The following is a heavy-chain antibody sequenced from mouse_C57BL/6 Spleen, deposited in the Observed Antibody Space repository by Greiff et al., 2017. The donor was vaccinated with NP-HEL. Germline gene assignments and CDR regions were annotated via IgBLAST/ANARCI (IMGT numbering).Heavy chain of an antibody. CDR1: GYTFTDYN. V-gene: IGHV1-22*01. J-gene: IGHJ3*01. CDR3: ARAGGIYDYGFAY. CDR2: INPNNGGT. D-gene: IGHD2-4*01. Sequence: VQLKQSGPELVKPGASVKMSCKASGYTFTDYNMHWVKQSHGKSLEWIGYINPNNGGTSYNQKFKGKATLTVNKSSSTAYMELRSLTSEDSAVYYCARAGGIYDYGFAYWGQGTLVTVSA.